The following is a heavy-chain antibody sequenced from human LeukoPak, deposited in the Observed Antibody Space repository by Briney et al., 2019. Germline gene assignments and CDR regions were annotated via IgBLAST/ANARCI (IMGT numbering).Heavy chain of an antibody. CDR1: GFTVSSNY. J-gene: IGHJ4*02. CDR3: AREKGDYYFDY. V-gene: IGHV3-53*01. Sequence: GGSLRLSCAASGFTVSSNYMSWVRQAPGKGLEWVSVIYSGSSTYYADSVKGRFTISRDNSKNTLYLQMNSLRAEDTAVYYCAREKGDYYFDYWGQGTLVTVSS. D-gene: IGHD2-21*02. CDR2: IYSGSST.